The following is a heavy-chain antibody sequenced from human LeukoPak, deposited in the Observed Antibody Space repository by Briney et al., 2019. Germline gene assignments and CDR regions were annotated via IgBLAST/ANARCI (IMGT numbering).Heavy chain of an antibody. Sequence: GGSLRLSCAASGFTVSSNYMSWVRQAPGKGLEWVSVIYSGGSTYYADSVKGRFTLSRDSSKNTLFLQMNSLRAEDAAAYYCVRDGPGGIEARKRYYGMDVWGQGTTGSVSS. D-gene: IGHD6-6*01. J-gene: IGHJ6*02. CDR1: GFTVSSNY. CDR3: VRDGPGGIEARKRYYGMDV. V-gene: IGHV3-66*01. CDR2: IYSGGST.